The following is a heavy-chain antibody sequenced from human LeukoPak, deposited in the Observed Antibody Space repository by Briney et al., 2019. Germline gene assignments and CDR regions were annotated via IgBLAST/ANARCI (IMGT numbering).Heavy chain of an antibody. D-gene: IGHD3/OR15-3a*01. CDR2: SSSSGSTI. CDR3: ARRRDFIDY. V-gene: IGHV3-11*01. Sequence: GGSLRLSCAASGFTLSDYYMSWFRLAPGKGLEWVSYSSSSGSTIYYADSVKGRFAISRDNAKYSLYLQMNSLRAEDTAVYYCARRRDFIDYWGQGTLVTVSS. CDR1: GFTLSDYY. J-gene: IGHJ4*02.